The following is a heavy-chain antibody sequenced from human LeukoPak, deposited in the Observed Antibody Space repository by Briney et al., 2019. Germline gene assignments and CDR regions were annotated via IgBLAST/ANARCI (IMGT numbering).Heavy chain of an antibody. D-gene: IGHD6-19*01. J-gene: IGHJ4*02. V-gene: IGHV5-51*01. CDR2: IYPGDSDT. CDR3: ATRGDSSGWYHFY. CDR1: GYSFTSYW. Sequence: PGESLKISCKGSGYSFTSYWIGWVRQIPGKGLGWMGSIYPGDSDTRYSPSFQGQVNVSADKSISTAYLQWSSLKASDTAMYYCATRGDSSGWYHFYWGQGTLVTVSS.